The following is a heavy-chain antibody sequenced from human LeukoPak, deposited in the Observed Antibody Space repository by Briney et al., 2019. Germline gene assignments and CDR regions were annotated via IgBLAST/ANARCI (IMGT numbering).Heavy chain of an antibody. D-gene: IGHD4-17*01. CDR2: INPSGGST. CDR3: AILYGDYVSAAENERYGMDV. Sequence: GASVKVSCKASGYTFTSYYMHWVRQAPGQGLEWMGIINPSGGSTSYAQKFQGRVTMTRDTSTSTVYMELSSLRSEDTAVYYCAILYGDYVSAAENERYGMDVWGQGTTVTVSS. V-gene: IGHV1-46*01. CDR1: GYTFTSYY. J-gene: IGHJ6*02.